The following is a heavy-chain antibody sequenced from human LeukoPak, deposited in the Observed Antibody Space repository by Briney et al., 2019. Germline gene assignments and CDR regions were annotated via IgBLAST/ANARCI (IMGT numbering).Heavy chain of an antibody. V-gene: IGHV4-59*01. Sequence: SETLSLTCTVSGGSISSYYWGWIRQPPGKGLEWIGYIYQSGSTNYNPSLKSRVTISVDTSKNQFSLKLRSVTAADTAVYYWARVGGNFFDYWGQGTLVSVSS. CDR1: GGSISSYY. D-gene: IGHD4-23*01. J-gene: IGHJ4*02. CDR3: ARVGGNFFDY. CDR2: IYQSGST.